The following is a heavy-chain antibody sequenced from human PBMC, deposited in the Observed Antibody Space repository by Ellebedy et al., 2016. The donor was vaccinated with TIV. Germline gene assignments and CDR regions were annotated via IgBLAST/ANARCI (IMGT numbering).Heavy chain of an antibody. CDR1: GFTFSDYN. J-gene: IGHJ4*02. D-gene: IGHD4-17*01. V-gene: IGHV3-21*01. CDR3: AKVGYGDSSFDF. Sequence: GESLKISCTASGFTFSDYNMNWVRQAPGKGLEWVSSISKTGIYTYYADSVKGRFTFSRNNAKTSLYLQMNSLRAEDTAVYYCAKVGYGDSSFDFWGQGALVTVSS. CDR2: ISKTGIYT.